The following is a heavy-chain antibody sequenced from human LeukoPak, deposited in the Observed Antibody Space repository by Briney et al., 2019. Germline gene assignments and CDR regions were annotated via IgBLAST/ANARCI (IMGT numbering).Heavy chain of an antibody. CDR1: GGSISSYY. CDR3: AREHKDYYDSSGCYNWFDP. Sequence: SETLSLTCTVSGGSISSYYWSWIRQPPGKGLERIGYIYYSGSTNYNPSLKSRVTISVDTSKNQFSLKLSSVTAADTAVYYCAREHKDYYDSSGCYNWFDPWGQGTLVTVSS. CDR2: IYYSGST. J-gene: IGHJ5*02. V-gene: IGHV4-59*01. D-gene: IGHD3-22*01.